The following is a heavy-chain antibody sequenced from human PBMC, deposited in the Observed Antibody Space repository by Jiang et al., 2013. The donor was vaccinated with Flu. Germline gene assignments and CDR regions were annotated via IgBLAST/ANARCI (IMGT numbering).Heavy chain of an antibody. D-gene: IGHD3-22*01. CDR1: GFTFSHAW. CDR3: AWHSRIPMIPYFDY. Sequence: QLVESGGGLVKPGGSLRLSCTASGFTFSHAWMSWVRQTPGQGLEWVGRFKRNEGGAAPTLDYAAPVKGRFTISTDDSKNTLYLHMNSLETEDTAVYFCAWHSRIPMIPYFDYWGRGTLVIVSS. J-gene: IGHJ4*02. CDR2: FKRNEGGAAPTL. V-gene: IGHV3-15*01.